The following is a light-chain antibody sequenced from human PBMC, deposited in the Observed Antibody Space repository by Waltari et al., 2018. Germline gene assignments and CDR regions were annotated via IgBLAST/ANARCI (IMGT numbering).Light chain of an antibody. Sequence: DIVLTQSPVTLSLSPGERATLSCRASQSVANYLAWYQQKPGQAPRLLIYDVSNRATDIPARFSGSGFATDFTLTISDLKPEDIAVYYCQQRNKWPVTFGGGTKVEIK. CDR1: QSVANY. J-gene: IGKJ4*01. CDR3: QQRNKWPVT. V-gene: IGKV3-11*01. CDR2: DVS.